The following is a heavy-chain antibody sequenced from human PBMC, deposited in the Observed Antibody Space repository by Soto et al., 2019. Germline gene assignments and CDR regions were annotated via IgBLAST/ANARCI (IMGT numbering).Heavy chain of an antibody. Sequence: SETLSLTCAVSGGSASNSSFYWSWIRQPPGERLEWIGNIYYSGSTNYNPSLKSRVTISVHTSKNQFSLKLTSVTAADTAVYYCARVRSSGYYGLLDYWGQGTLVTVSS. J-gene: IGHJ4*02. D-gene: IGHD3-22*01. V-gene: IGHV4-61*01. CDR3: ARVRSSGYYGLLDY. CDR1: GGSASNSSFY. CDR2: IYYSGST.